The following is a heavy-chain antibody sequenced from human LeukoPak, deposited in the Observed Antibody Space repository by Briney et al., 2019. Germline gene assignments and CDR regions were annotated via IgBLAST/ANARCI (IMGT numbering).Heavy chain of an antibody. J-gene: IGHJ5*02. CDR1: GGTFNSYA. CDR3: ARDPTVTSLGAGWGFDP. Sequence: GASVKVSCKASGGTFNSYAISWVRQAPGQGLEWMGGIIPIFGTANYAQKFQGRVTITADESTSTAYMELSSLRSEDTAVYYCARDPTVTSLGAGWGFDPWGQGTLVTVSS. V-gene: IGHV1-69*13. D-gene: IGHD4-17*01. CDR2: IIPIFGTA.